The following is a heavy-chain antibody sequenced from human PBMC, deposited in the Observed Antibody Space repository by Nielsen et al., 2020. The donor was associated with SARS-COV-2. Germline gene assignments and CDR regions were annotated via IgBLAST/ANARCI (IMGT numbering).Heavy chain of an antibody. V-gene: IGHV4-59*01. J-gene: IGHJ6*02. D-gene: IGHD3-9*01. CDR3: ARDHSFYDILTGGDYGMDV. CDR1: GGSIRGYY. Sequence: SETLSLTCSVSGGSIRGYYWSWIRQLPGKGLEWIGYNYYSAGTATKYNPSLKSRVTISVDTSKNQFSLKLSSVTAADTAVYYCARDHSFYDILTGGDYGMDVWGQGTTVTVSS. CDR2: NYYSAGT.